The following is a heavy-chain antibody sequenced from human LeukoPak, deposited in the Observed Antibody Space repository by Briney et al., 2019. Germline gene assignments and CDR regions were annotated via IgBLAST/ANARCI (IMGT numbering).Heavy chain of an antibody. V-gene: IGHV3-23*01. Sequence: GGSLRLSCAASGFTFSSCAMSWVRQAPGKGLERVSAISAGGGGTYYADSVKGRFTISRDNSKDTLFLQTNSLRAEDTAVYYCARKGQGYYFEYWGQGALVTVSS. CDR1: GFTFSSCA. CDR2: ISAGGGGT. J-gene: IGHJ4*02. CDR3: ARKGQGYYFEY.